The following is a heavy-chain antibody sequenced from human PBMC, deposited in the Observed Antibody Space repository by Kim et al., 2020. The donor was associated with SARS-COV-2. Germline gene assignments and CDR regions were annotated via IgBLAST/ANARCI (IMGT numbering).Heavy chain of an antibody. Sequence: YDADSMTGRFTISRDNAKNSLYLQMNNLRSEDTAVYYCAVTTVFYYYGMDVWGQGTTVTVSS. J-gene: IGHJ6*02. D-gene: IGHD4-17*01. CDR3: AVTTVFYYYGMDV. V-gene: IGHV3-21*01.